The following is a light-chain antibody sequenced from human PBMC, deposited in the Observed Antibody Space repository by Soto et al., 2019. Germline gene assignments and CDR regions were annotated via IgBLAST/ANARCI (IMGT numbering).Light chain of an antibody. Sequence: QSALTQPPSASGSPGQSVTISCTGTSSDVGGYNYVSWYQQHPGKAPKLMIYEVSKRPSGVPARFSGSKSGNTASLTVSGLQAEDEADYYCRSYAGSNHNWVFGGGTKVTVL. CDR2: EVS. J-gene: IGLJ3*02. CDR3: RSYAGSNHNWV. CDR1: SSDVGGYNY. V-gene: IGLV2-8*01.